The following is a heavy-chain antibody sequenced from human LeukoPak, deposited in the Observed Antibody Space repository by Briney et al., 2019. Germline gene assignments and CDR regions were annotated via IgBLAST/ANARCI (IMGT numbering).Heavy chain of an antibody. CDR3: AKDLGIVGAIFDY. J-gene: IGHJ4*02. CDR1: GFTFSTYS. V-gene: IGHV3-30*02. D-gene: IGHD1-26*01. CDR2: IRYDGSNK. Sequence: GGSLRLSCAASGFTFSTYSMHWVRQAPGKGLEWVAFIRYDGSNKYYADSVKGRFTISRDNSKNTLYLQMNSLRAEDTAVYYCAKDLGIVGAIFDYWGQGTLVTVSS.